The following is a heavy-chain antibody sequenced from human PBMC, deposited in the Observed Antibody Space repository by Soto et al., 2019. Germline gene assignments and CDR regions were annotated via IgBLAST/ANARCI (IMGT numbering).Heavy chain of an antibody. D-gene: IGHD3-22*01. V-gene: IGHV4-30-4*01. CDR1: GGSISSGDYY. J-gene: IGHJ3*02. CDR2: IYYSGST. Sequence: SETLSLTCTVSGGSISSGDYYWSWIRQPPGKGLEWIGYIYYSGSTYYNPSLKSRVTISVDTSKNQFSLKLSSVTAADTAVYYCARAVLTGYDSSGYAHNRGAFDIWGQGTMVTVSS. CDR3: ARAVLTGYDSSGYAHNRGAFDI.